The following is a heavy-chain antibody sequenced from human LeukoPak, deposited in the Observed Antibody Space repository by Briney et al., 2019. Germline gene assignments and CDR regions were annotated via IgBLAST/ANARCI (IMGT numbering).Heavy chain of an antibody. J-gene: IGHJ3*02. CDR3: ARRVEDAFDI. CDR1: GFXFSTYN. V-gene: IGHV3-21*01. CDR2: ISSSTSYI. Sequence: GGSLRLSCAASGFXFSTYNINWVRQAPGKGLEGVSSISSSTSYIFYADSVKGRFTISRDNAKNSLYLQMNSLRAEDTAVYYCARRVEDAFDIWGQGTMVTVSS.